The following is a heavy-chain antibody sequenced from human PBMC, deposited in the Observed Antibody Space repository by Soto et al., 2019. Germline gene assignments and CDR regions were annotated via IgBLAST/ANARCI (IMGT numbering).Heavy chain of an antibody. J-gene: IGHJ1*01. CDR3: AKGTNRGPIAVAGPLGS. CDR2: FNPSGLST. V-gene: IGHV1-46*01. Sequence: QVHLVHSGAEVKKPGASVNVSCQASGSSTNHHMHWVRQAPGQGLAWMGIFNPSGLSTTYAQKCQGRATIIRDTSTSTVYMELSRMPAEDTAVYFCAKGTNRGPIAVAGPLGSWGQGPLVIFSS. D-gene: IGHD6-19*01. CDR1: GSSTNHH.